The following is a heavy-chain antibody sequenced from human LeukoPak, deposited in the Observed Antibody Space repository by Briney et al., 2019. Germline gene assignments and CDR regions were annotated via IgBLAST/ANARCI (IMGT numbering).Heavy chain of an antibody. CDR1: GFTLSTYW. CDR3: ATPPALTGAYY. J-gene: IGHJ4*02. V-gene: IGHV3-7*03. Sequence: GGSLRLSCAASGFTLSTYWMSWVRQAPGKGLEWVANIRQDGSEKSYVDSVKGRFTISRDNAKNSLYLQMNSLRVEDTAVYYCATPPALTGAYYWGQGTPVTVSS. CDR2: IRQDGSEK. D-gene: IGHD7-27*01.